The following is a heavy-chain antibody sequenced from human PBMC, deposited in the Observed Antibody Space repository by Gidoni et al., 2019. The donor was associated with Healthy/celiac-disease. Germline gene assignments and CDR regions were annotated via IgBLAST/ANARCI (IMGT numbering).Heavy chain of an antibody. D-gene: IGHD5-12*01. J-gene: IGHJ6*02. CDR2: ISYDGSNK. CDR1: GFTFSSYG. V-gene: IGHV3-30*18. Sequence: QVQLLESGGGVVQPGGSLSLPCAASGFTFSSYGMHWVRQAPGKGLEWVAVISYDGSNKYYADSVKGRFTISRDNSKNTLYLQMNSLRAEDTAVYYCAKDLLDGYMGGMDVWGQGTTVTVSS. CDR3: AKDLLDGYMGGMDV.